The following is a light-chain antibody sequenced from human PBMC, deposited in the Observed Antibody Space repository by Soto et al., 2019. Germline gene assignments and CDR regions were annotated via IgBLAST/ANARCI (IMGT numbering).Light chain of an antibody. J-gene: IGKJ1*01. CDR1: QGIIDY. V-gene: IGKV1-27*01. CDR2: AAA. Sequence: DIQMTQSPSSLSASVGDRVTISCRASQGIIDYLAWYQQKPGKPPKLLIYAAATLQSGVPSRFSGSGAGTDFTLTISDLQPADAATYFCQKYNSAPQTFGPGTKVEIK. CDR3: QKYNSAPQT.